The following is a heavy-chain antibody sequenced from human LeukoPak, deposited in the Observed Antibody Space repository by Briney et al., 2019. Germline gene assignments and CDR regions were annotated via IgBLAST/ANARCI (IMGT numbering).Heavy chain of an antibody. Sequence: ASVKDSCKASGYTFNGYYVHWVRQAPGQGLEWMGWISSNSGATNYAQNFQGRVTLTRDTSITTAYMELSSLGSDDTAVYYCARVMDSGTYTSLDYWGQGTLFTVSS. CDR3: ARVMDSGTYTSLDY. CDR2: ISSNSGAT. V-gene: IGHV1-2*02. J-gene: IGHJ4*02. D-gene: IGHD3-10*01. CDR1: GYTFNGYY.